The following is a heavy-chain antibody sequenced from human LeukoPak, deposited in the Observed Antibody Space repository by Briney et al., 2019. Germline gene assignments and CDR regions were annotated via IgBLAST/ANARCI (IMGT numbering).Heavy chain of an antibody. V-gene: IGHV4-34*01. Sequence: PSETLSLTCAVYGGSFSGYYWSWIRQPPGKGLEWIGEINHSGSTNYNPSLKSRVTMSVDTSKNQFSPKLSSVTAADTAVYYCAREFPADIVVVPAATDWGQGTLVTVSS. CDR1: GGSFSGYY. J-gene: IGHJ4*02. CDR2: INHSGST. CDR3: AREFPADIVVVPAATD. D-gene: IGHD2-2*01.